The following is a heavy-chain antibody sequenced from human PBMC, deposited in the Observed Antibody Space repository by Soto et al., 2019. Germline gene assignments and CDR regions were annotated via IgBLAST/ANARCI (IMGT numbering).Heavy chain of an antibody. CDR2: IYYSGST. CDR1: GGSISSGGYY. CDR3: ARGIEDYFGY. J-gene: IGHJ4*02. V-gene: IGHV4-31*03. Sequence: SETLSLTCTVSGGSISSGGYYWSWIRQHPGKGLEWIGYIYYSGSTYYNPSLKSRVTISVDTSKNQFSLKLSSVTAADTAVYYCARGIEDYFGYWGQGTLVTVSS.